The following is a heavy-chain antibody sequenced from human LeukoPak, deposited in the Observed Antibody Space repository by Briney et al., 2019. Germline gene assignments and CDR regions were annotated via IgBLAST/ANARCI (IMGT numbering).Heavy chain of an antibody. D-gene: IGHD4-17*01. CDR2: IRSKAYGGTT. CDR1: GFTFGNYV. J-gene: IGHJ4*02. V-gene: IGHV3-49*03. CDR3: SRVGTATTLAIDY. Sequence: PGRSLRLSCTGSGFTFGNYVMSWFRQAPGKGLEWVGFIRSKAYGGTTEYAASVKGRFTISRDESRSIAYLQMNSLKTEDTAMYYCSRVGTATTLAIDYWGQGALVTVSS.